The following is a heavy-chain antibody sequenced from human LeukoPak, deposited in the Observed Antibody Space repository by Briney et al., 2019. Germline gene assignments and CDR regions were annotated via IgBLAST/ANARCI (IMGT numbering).Heavy chain of an antibody. V-gene: IGHV1-69*13. CDR2: IIPILGTA. CDR3: ARSIDSSSWYGWFDP. CDR1: GGTFSSYA. Sequence: ASVKVSCKASGGTFSSYAISWVRQAPGQGLEWMGGIIPILGTANYAQKFQGRVTITADESTSTAYMELSSLRSEDTAVYYCARSIDSSSWYGWFDPWGQGTLVTVSS. J-gene: IGHJ5*02. D-gene: IGHD6-13*01.